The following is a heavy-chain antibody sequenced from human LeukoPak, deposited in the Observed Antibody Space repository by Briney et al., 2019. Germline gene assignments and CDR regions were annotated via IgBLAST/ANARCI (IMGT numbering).Heavy chain of an antibody. CDR2: INPVGSTT. CDR1: GFTFRSSW. V-gene: IGHV3-74*01. CDR3: ARAMISESDY. D-gene: IGHD3-22*01. Sequence: PGGSLRLSCAASGFTFRSSWMHWVRQAPGKGLAWVSRINPVGSTTTYADSVEGRFTISRDNAKSTLYLQMDSLRAEDTAVYYCARAMISESDYWGQGTLVTVSS. J-gene: IGHJ4*02.